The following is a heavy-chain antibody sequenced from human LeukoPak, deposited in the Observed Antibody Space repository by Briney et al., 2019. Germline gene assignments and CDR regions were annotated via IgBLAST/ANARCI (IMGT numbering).Heavy chain of an antibody. CDR1: GFTFSDYY. CDR3: AKETHYYDSSAPWPYYYYYGMDV. J-gene: IGHJ6*02. CDR2: ISSSGSTI. Sequence: PGGSLRLSCAASGFTFSDYYMSWIRQAPGKGLEWVSYISSSGSTIYYADSVKGRFTISRDNAKNSLYLQMNSLRAEDTALYYCAKETHYYDSSAPWPYYYYYGMDVWGQGTTVTVSS. D-gene: IGHD3-22*01. V-gene: IGHV3-11*01.